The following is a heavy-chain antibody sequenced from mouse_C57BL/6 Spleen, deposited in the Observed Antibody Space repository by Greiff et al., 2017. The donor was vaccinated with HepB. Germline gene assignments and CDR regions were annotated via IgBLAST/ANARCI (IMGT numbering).Heavy chain of an antibody. D-gene: IGHD2-4*01. V-gene: IGHV1-82*01. CDR3: ARDDYDYDDEGGMDY. CDR2: IYPGDGDT. Sequence: QVQLQQSGPELVKPGASVKISCKASGYAFSSSWMNWVKQRPGKGLEWIGRIYPGDGDTNYNGKFKGKATLTADKSASTAYMQRSSLTSEDSAVYFCARDDYDYDDEGGMDYWGQGTSVTVSS. J-gene: IGHJ4*01. CDR1: GYAFSSSW.